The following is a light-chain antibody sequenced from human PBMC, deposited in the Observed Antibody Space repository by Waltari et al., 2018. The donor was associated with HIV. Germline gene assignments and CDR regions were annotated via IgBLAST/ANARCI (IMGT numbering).Light chain of an antibody. CDR1: QSIATN. V-gene: IGKV3-15*01. J-gene: IGKJ2*01. CDR3: QQYNNWPYT. CDR2: DAS. Sequence: EIVMTQSPATLWLSPGETATLSCRTRQSIATNLAWYQQTRGQAPKLLIYDASTGAAGVPPRFSGSGSGTEFNLTIDSLQSDDFAIYCCQQYNNWPYTFARGSKVEVK.